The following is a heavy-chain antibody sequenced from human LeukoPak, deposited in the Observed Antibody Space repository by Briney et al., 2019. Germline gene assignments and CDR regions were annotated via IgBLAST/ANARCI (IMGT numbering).Heavy chain of an antibody. CDR3: AGYQQWQLLGY. CDR2: VDPEDHET. D-gene: IGHD6-19*01. V-gene: IGHV1-24*01. Sequence: ASVTVSCKVSGHTLSELSMHWVRQAPGKGLEWMGGVDPEDHETIYAQKFQGRVTITEDTSTDTAYMELSSLRPEDTAVYYCAGYQQWQLLGYCGQGTVVSVSS. CDR1: GHTLSELS. J-gene: IGHJ4*02.